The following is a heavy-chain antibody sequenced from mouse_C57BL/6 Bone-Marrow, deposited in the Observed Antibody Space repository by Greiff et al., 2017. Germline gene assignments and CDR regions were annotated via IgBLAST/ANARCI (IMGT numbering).Heavy chain of an antibody. Sequence: LQESGGGLVQPGGSLKLSCAASGFTFSDYYMYWVRQTPEKRLEWVAYISNGGGSTYYPDTVKGRFTISRDNAKNTLYLQMSRLKSEDTAMYYCARRGDFDVWGTGTTVTVSS. CDR2: ISNGGGST. J-gene: IGHJ1*03. V-gene: IGHV5-12*01. CDR1: GFTFSDYY. CDR3: ARRGDFDV.